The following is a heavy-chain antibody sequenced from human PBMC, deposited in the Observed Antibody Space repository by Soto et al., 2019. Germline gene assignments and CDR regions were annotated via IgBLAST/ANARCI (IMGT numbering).Heavy chain of an antibody. CDR1: GFTFSNAW. Sequence: GGSLRLSCAASGFTFSNAWISWVRQAPGKGLERVGSIKSKTDGGTTDYAAPVKGRFTISRDDSKNTLYLQMNSLKTEDTAVYYCTSSGGRHAFDIWGQGXMLTVSS. D-gene: IGHD2-15*01. CDR3: TSSGGRHAFDI. V-gene: IGHV3-15*01. J-gene: IGHJ3*02. CDR2: IKSKTDGGTT.